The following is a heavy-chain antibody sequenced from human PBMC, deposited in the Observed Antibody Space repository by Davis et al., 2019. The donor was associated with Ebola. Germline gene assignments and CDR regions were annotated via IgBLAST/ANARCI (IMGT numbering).Heavy chain of an antibody. V-gene: IGHV3-23*01. CDR2: LGTSADT. CDR1: GFTFSGYG. D-gene: IGHD1-26*01. J-gene: IGHJ3*02. Sequence: PGGSLRLSCAASGFTFSGYGMHWVRQAPGKGLEWVSTLGTSADTYYADSVKGRFTISRDNSKNTLYLQMNGLRVEDTAIYYCAKDTSNIWFDIWGQGTMVTVSS. CDR3: AKDTSNIWFDI.